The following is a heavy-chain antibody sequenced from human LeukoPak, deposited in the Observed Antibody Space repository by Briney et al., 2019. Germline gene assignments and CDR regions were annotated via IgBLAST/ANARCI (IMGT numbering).Heavy chain of an antibody. Sequence: SETLSLTCAVSGYSISSGYYWGWIRQPPGKGLEWIGSIYHSGSTYYNPSLKSRVTISVDTSKNQFSLKLSSVTAADTAVYYCARPYGSGSYYFWGQGTLVTVSS. CDR2: IYHSGST. V-gene: IGHV4-38-2*01. D-gene: IGHD3-10*01. CDR3: ARPYGSGSYYF. CDR1: GYSISSGYY. J-gene: IGHJ4*02.